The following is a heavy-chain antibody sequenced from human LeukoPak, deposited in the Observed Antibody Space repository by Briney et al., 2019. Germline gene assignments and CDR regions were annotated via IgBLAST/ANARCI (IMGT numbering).Heavy chain of an antibody. V-gene: IGHV3-30*18. J-gene: IGHJ6*02. D-gene: IGHD2-8*01. CDR3: AKDRCTNGVCYTNGYYYYGMDV. CDR2: ISYDGSNK. CDR1: GFTFSSYG. Sequence: GGSLRLSCAASGFTFSSYGMHWVRQAPGKGLEWVAVISYDGSNKYYADSVKGRFTISRDNSKNTLYLQMNSLRAEDTAVYYCAKDRCTNGVCYTNGYYYYGMDVWGQGTTVTVSS.